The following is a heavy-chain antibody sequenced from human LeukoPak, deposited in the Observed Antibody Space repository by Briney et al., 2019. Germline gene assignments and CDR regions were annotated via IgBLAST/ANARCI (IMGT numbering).Heavy chain of an antibody. V-gene: IGHV3-23*01. Sequence: GGSLRLSCAASGFTFTSSAMSWVRQAPGKELEWVSAVSGHGDITYYADSVKGRFTISRDNSKNTLYLQMNSLRAEGTAVYYCAKYYDFWSGYLDYWGQGTLVTVSS. CDR3: AKYYDFWSGYLDY. J-gene: IGHJ4*02. CDR2: VSGHGDIT. D-gene: IGHD3-3*01. CDR1: GFTFTSSA.